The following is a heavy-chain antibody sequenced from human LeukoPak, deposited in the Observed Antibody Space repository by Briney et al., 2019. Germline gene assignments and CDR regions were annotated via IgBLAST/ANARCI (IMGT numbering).Heavy chain of an antibody. CDR1: GGTFSSYA. Sequence: GASVKVSCKASGGTFSSYAISWVRQAPGQGLEWMGGIIPIFGTANYAQKFQGRVTITTDESTSTAYMELSSLRSEDTAVYYCARDLSGYYYGGFDYWGQGTLVTVSS. J-gene: IGHJ4*02. D-gene: IGHD3-22*01. CDR3: ARDLSGYYYGGFDY. CDR2: IIPIFGTA. V-gene: IGHV1-69*05.